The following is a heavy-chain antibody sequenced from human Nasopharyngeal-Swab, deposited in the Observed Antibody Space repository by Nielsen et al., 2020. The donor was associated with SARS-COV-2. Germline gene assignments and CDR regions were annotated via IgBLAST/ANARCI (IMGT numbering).Heavy chain of an antibody. CDR2: SRNKAKNYAT. V-gene: IGHV3-73*01. CDR3: TAHLGYVATAA. J-gene: IGHJ4*02. CDR1: EVSFSDSA. Sequence: GESLKISCAASEVSFSDSAIHWVRQAPGTGLEFGGRSRNKAKNYATTAVASVRGRLRIPRDDSKHAAYLHMSGLKSEATAVYYCTAHLGYVATAAWGQGVLVTVSS. D-gene: IGHD2-2*01.